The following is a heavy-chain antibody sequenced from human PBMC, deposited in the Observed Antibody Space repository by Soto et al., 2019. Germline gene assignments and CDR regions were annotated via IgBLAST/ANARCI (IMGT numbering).Heavy chain of an antibody. CDR1: GYTFTDYF. Sequence: ASVKVSCTASGYTFTDYFMHWVRQAPGQGLEWMGWINPNSGDTNSAQNFQDRVTMTRDTSTSTAYVELSRLRFDDTAVYYCARDMQGWGGFWGQGTLVTVSS. J-gene: IGHJ4*02. V-gene: IGHV1-2*02. CDR2: INPNSGDT. CDR3: ARDMQGWGGF. D-gene: IGHD3-16*01.